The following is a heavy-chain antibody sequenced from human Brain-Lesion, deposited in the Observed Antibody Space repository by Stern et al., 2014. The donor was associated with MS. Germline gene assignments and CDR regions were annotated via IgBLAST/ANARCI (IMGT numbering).Heavy chain of an antibody. V-gene: IGHV3-7*01. CDR3: ARGGSRVPDY. CDR2: IKEDGSES. D-gene: IGHD2-2*01. Sequence: EVQLVESGGGLVQPGGSLRLSCAASGFTFSRYWMSWARQAPGKGLEWVAHIKEDGSESHYVDSVKGRFTMSRENAKNSLYLQMNSLRAEDTAVYHCARGGSRVPDYWGQGTLVTVSS. CDR1: GFTFSRYW. J-gene: IGHJ4*02.